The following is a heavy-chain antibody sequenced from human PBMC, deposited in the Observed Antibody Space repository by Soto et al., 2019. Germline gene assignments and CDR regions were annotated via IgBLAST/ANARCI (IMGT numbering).Heavy chain of an antibody. CDR2: MYYRGSS. D-gene: IGHD3-22*01. J-gene: IGHJ4*02. CDR3: AREEYYYDSSGYYKGGGFFDY. Sequence: TLSVTCTVSVRSIRSGGYYWSWIRQHLWNGLEWIGYMYYRGSSYYSASLKSRVTISVDTSKNQFSLKLSSVTAADTAVYYCAREEYYYDSSGYYKGGGFFDYWGQGTLVTVSS. V-gene: IGHV4-31*03. CDR1: VRSIRSGGYY.